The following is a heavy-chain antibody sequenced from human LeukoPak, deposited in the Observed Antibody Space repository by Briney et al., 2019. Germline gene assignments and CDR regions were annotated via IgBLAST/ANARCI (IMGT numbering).Heavy chain of an antibody. CDR3: AREGGPYRPLDY. CDR2: VNLQGST. J-gene: IGHJ4*02. CDR1: GGSITSTNY. V-gene: IGHV4-4*02. Sequence: SGTLSLTCGASGGSITSTNYWTWVRQPPGKGLEWIGEVNLQGSTNYNPSLMGRVAISVDMSENHISLQLTSVTAADTAVYYCAREGGPYRPLDYSGQGTLVTVSS.